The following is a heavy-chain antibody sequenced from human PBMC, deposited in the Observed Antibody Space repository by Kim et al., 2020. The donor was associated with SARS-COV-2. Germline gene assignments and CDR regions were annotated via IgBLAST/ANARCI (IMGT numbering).Heavy chain of an antibody. Sequence: SETLSLTCTVSGGSISSSSYYWGWIRQPPGKGLEWIGSIYYSGSTYYNPSLKSRVTISVDTSKNQFSLKLSSVTAADTAVYYCARRASSGDYDYWGQGT. D-gene: IGHD4-17*01. V-gene: IGHV4-39*01. J-gene: IGHJ4*02. CDR1: GGSISSSSYY. CDR3: ARRASSGDYDY. CDR2: IYYSGST.